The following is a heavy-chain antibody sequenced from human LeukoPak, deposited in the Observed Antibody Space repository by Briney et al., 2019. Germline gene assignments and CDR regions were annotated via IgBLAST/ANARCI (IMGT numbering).Heavy chain of an antibody. CDR3: ARGRYDILTGYSRGAFDI. CDR1: GGSFSGYY. D-gene: IGHD3-9*01. V-gene: IGHV4-34*01. J-gene: IGHJ3*02. CDR2: INHSGST. Sequence: SETLSLTCAVYGGSFSGYYWSWIRQPPGKGLEWIGEINHSGSTNYNPSLKSRVTISVDTSKNQFSLKLSSVTAADTAVYYCARGRYDILTGYSRGAFDIWGQGTMVTVSS.